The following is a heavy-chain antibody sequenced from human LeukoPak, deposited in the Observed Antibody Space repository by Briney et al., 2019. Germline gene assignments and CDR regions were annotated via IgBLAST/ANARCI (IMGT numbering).Heavy chain of an antibody. CDR3: ARVDLMHSSSPLFDY. D-gene: IGHD6-13*01. J-gene: IGHJ4*02. V-gene: IGHV4-39*01. Sequence: KTSETLSLTCIVSGGSISSRRYYWGWIRQPPGKGLEWIGSIYYSGTTYYNPSLKSRVTISVDTSKNQFSLKLTSVTAADTAVYYCARVDLMHSSSPLFDYWGQGTLVTVSS. CDR1: GGSISSRRYY. CDR2: IYYSGTT.